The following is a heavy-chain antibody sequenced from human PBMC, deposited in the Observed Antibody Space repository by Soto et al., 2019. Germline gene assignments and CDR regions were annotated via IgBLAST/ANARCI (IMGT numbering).Heavy chain of an antibody. J-gene: IGHJ4*02. Sequence: GSGPTLVNPTQTLTLTCTFSGFSLSTSGVGVGWIRQPPGKALEWLALIYWDDDKRYSPSLKSRLTITKDTSKNQVVLTMTNMDPVDTATYYCARTGAIVVVPAAPYYFDYWGQGTLVTVSS. CDR2: IYWDDDK. CDR3: ARTGAIVVVPAAPYYFDY. D-gene: IGHD2-2*01. V-gene: IGHV2-5*02. CDR1: GFSLSTSGVG.